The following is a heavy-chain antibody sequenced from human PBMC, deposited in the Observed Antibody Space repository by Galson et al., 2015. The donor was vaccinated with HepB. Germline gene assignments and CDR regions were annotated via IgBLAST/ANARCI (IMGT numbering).Heavy chain of an antibody. CDR2: IKQDGSEK. J-gene: IGHJ6*02. D-gene: IGHD1/OR15-1a*01. CDR3: ARSRGPLLPMNNYGMDV. V-gene: IGHV3-7*03. CDR1: GFTFSSYW. Sequence: SLRLSCAASGFTFSSYWMSWVRQAPGKGLEWVANIKQDGSEKYYVDSVKGRFTISRDNAKNSLYLQMNSLRAEDTAVYYCARSRGPLLPMNNYGMDVWGQGTTVTVSS.